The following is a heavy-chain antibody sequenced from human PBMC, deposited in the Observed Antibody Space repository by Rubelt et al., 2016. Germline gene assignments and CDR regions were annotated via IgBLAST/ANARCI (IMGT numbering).Heavy chain of an antibody. CDR2: IKQNGSEK. CDR1: GFTFSNYW. Sequence: EVQLVESGGGLVQPGGSLRLSCAASGFTFSNYWMTWVRQAPGKGLEWVANIKQNGSEKYYVDSVKGRFTISRDNAKYSLYLHMDGLRGEAAAVYDRATHAGRRDYWGRGTLVTVSS. J-gene: IGHJ4*02. CDR3: ATHAGRRDY. V-gene: IGHV3-7*02.